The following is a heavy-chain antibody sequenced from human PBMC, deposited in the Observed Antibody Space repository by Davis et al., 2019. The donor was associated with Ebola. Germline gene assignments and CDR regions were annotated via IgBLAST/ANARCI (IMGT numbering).Heavy chain of an antibody. D-gene: IGHD4-11*01. J-gene: IGHJ6*02. CDR3: ARDLITTVTSSSLYYYYYGMDV. CDR1: GFTFSSYS. Sequence: GGSLRLSCAASGFTFSSYSMNWVRQAPGKGLEWVSSISSSSSYIYYADSVKGRFTISRDNAKNSLYLQMNSLRAEDTAVYYCARDLITTVTSSSLYYYYYGMDVWGQGTTVTVSS. V-gene: IGHV3-21*01. CDR2: ISSSSSYI.